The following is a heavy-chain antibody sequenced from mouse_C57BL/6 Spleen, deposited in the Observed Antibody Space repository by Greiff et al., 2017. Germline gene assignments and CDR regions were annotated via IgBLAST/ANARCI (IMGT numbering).Heavy chain of an antibody. Sequence: QVQLQQSGPELVKPGASVKISCKASGYAFSSSWMNWVKQRPGQGLEWIGRIYPGDGDTNYNGKFKGKDTLTADKSSSTAYMQLSSLTSEGSAVYFCAGSDWAMDYGGQGTSVTVSS. D-gene: IGHD2-13*01. CDR1: GYAFSSSW. CDR3: AGSDWAMDY. V-gene: IGHV1-82*01. CDR2: IYPGDGDT. J-gene: IGHJ4*01.